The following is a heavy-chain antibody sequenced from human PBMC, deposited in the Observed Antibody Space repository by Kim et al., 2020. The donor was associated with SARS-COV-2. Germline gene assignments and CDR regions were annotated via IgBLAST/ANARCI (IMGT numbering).Heavy chain of an antibody. CDR1: GFTFSTYA. J-gene: IGHJ4*03. V-gene: IGHV3-23*01. Sequence: GGSLRLSCAASGFTFSTYAMSWVRQAPGKGLEWVSYISAEGGATYSGDSVHGRSTISSDTSRNTELLQMNLLRADATAIYYCGGPDWFPPVYWGDGTLVT. D-gene: IGHD3-9*01. CDR3: GGPDWFPPVY. CDR2: ISAEGGAT.